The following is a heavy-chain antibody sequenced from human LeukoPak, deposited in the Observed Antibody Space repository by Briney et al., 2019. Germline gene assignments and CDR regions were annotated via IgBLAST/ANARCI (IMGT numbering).Heavy chain of an antibody. J-gene: IGHJ4*02. CDR1: GYTFTSYD. D-gene: IGHD5-18*01. CDR3: ARGVSWIQLDY. CDR2: INPNSGGT. Sequence: ASVKVSCKASGYTFTSYDINWVRQAPGQGLEWMGWINPNSGGTNYAQKFQGRVTMTRDTSISTAYMELSRLRSDDTAVYYCARGVSWIQLDYWGQGTLVTVSS. V-gene: IGHV1-2*02.